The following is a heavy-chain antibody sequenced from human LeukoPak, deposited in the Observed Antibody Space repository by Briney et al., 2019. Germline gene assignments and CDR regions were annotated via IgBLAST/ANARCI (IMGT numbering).Heavy chain of an antibody. D-gene: IGHD4-23*01. CDR1: GVNFSSYW. J-gene: IGHJ4*02. V-gene: IGHV3-7*01. CDR2: IKQDGSEE. Sequence: GGSLRLSCAVSGVNFSSYWMSWVRQAPGKGLEWVANIKQDGSEEYYVDSVKGRFTISTDNAKNSLYLQMNSLRAEDTAVYYCAKDIYRGSHSHFDYWGQGTLVTVSS. CDR3: AKDIYRGSHSHFDY.